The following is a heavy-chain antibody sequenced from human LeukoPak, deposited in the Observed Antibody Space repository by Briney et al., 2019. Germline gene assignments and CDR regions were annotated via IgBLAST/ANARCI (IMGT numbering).Heavy chain of an antibody. CDR2: IYYSGST. V-gene: IGHV4-31*03. Sequence: SQTLSLTCTVSGGSISSGGYSWSSMRQHPGKGLEWIGYIYYSGSTYYNPSLKSRVTISVDTSKNQFSLKLSSVTAADTAVYYCARDRGVRMGDIWGQGTMVTVSS. CDR3: ARDRGVRMGDI. D-gene: IGHD2-8*01. CDR1: GGSISSGGYS. J-gene: IGHJ3*02.